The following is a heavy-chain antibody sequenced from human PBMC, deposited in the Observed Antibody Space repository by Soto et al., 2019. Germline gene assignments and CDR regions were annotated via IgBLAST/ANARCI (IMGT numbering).Heavy chain of an antibody. CDR3: ACPLFGGDCGLDV. V-gene: IGHV1-18*01. CDR2: FSDYNGNT. D-gene: IGHD2-21*02. CDR1: GHSVYTYV. J-gene: IGHJ6*02. Sequence: QVQLVQSGSEVKKPGASVKVSFKAAGHSVYTYVIPRVRQAPGEGREWMGWFSDYNGNTKYAEKFRRRVTMTTDAATNTAYMEVRSLRSDDTATYYCACPLFGGDCGLDVWGQGTTVSVSS.